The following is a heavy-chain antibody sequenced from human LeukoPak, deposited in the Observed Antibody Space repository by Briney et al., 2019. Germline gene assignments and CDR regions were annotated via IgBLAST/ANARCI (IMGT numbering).Heavy chain of an antibody. V-gene: IGHV1-2*06. J-gene: IGHJ4*02. CDR3: ARDASSSWYGVDY. CDR1: GYTFTGYY. Sequence: ASVKVSCKASGYTFTGYYMHWVRQAPGQGLEWMGRINPNSGGTNYAQKFQGRVTITRDTSISTAYMELSRLRSDDTAVYYCARDASSSWYGVDYWGQGTLVTVSS. D-gene: IGHD6-13*01. CDR2: INPNSGGT.